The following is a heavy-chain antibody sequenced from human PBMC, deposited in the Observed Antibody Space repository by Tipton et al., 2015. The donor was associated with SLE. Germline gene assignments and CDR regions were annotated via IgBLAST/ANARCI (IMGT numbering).Heavy chain of an antibody. V-gene: IGHV1-18*01. Sequence: QLVQSGAEMKKPGASVKVSCKASGYTFATYGISWVRQAPGQGLEWMGWITAYNGDTKYAQKFQGRVIMTTDTSTNTAYVELTSLTYDDTAVYYCARDPRGSDTGAYWGQGTLVTVSS. CDR2: ITAYNGDT. D-gene: IGHD7-27*01. CDR3: ARDPRGSDTGAY. CDR1: GYTFATYG. J-gene: IGHJ4*02.